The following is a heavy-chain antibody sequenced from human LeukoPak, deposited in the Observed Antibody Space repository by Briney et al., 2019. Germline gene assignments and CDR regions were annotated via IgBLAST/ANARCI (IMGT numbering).Heavy chain of an antibody. D-gene: IGHD6-19*01. CDR3: ATGGSYSSGP. CDR1: GGTFSSYA. V-gene: IGHV1-69*06. CDR2: IIPIFGTA. Sequence: GASVKVSCKASGGTFSSYAISWVRQAPGQGLEWMGGIIPIFGTASYAQKFQGRVTITADKSTSTTYMELSSLRSEDTAVYYCATGGSYSSGPWGQGTLVTVSS. J-gene: IGHJ5*02.